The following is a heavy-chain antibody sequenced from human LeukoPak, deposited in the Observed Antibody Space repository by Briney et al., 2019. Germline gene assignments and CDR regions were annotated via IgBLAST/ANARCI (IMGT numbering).Heavy chain of an antibody. V-gene: IGHV1-8*02. CDR3: ARVNSGSYYGPAIFDY. D-gene: IGHD1-26*01. Sequence: ASVKVSCKASGYTFTGYYMHWVRQAPGQGLEWMGWMNPNSGNTGYAQKFQGRVTMTRNTSISTAYMELSSLRSEDTAVYYCARVNSGSYYGPAIFDYWGQGTLVTVSS. CDR1: GYTFTGYY. J-gene: IGHJ4*02. CDR2: MNPNSGNT.